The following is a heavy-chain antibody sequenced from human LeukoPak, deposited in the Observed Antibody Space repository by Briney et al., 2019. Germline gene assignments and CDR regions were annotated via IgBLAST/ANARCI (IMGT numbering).Heavy chain of an antibody. CDR2: IYPGDSDT. J-gene: IGHJ6*03. CDR3: ARHLGYCSGGSCLYYYYMDV. CDR1: GYSFTSYW. V-gene: IGHV5-51*01. Sequence: GESLKISCKGSGYSFTSYWIDWVRQMPGKGLGWMGIIYPGDSDTRYSPSFQGQVTISADKSISTAYLQWSSLKASDTAMYYCARHLGYCSGGSCLYYYYMDVWGKGTTVTVSS. D-gene: IGHD2-15*01.